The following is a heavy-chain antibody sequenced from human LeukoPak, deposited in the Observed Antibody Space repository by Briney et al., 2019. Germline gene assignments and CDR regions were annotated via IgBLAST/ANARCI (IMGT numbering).Heavy chain of an antibody. CDR2: IWYDGSNK. Sequence: GGSLRLPCAASGFTFSSYGMHWVRQAPGKGLEWVAVIWYDGSNKYYADSVKGRFTISRDNSKNTLYLQMNSLRAEDTAVYYCARSDDYYDSSGYSNWFDPWGQGTLVTVSS. CDR3: ARSDDYYDSSGYSNWFDP. J-gene: IGHJ5*02. D-gene: IGHD3-22*01. V-gene: IGHV3-33*01. CDR1: GFTFSSYG.